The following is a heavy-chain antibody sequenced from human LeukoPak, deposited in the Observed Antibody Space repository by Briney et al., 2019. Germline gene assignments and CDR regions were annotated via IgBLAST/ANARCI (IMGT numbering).Heavy chain of an antibody. J-gene: IGHJ4*02. V-gene: IGHV3-7*01. Sequence: GGSLRLSCVASGFSFSTSWMTWVRQAPGKGLEWVANIRKDGREIYYADSMKGRFTISRDNSKNSLYLQIHSLRAEDTGVNYCVRDGDSWNDFDHWGQGTLVTVSS. CDR3: VRDGDSWNDFDH. CDR2: IRKDGREI. CDR1: GFSFSTSW. D-gene: IGHD1-1*01.